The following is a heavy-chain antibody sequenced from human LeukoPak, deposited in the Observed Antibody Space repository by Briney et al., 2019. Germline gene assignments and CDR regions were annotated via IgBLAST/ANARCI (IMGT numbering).Heavy chain of an antibody. J-gene: IGHJ4*02. V-gene: IGHV4-31*03. CDR1: GGSISSEDYF. CDR2: IYSSGRT. CDR3: ARMPLY. D-gene: IGHD2-2*01. Sequence: TLSLTCTVSGGSISSEDYFWSWIRQHPGRGLEWIGYIYSSGRTYYNPSLKSRVSMSVDTSRNQFSLKLTSVTAADTAVYYCARMPLYWGQGTLVTVSS.